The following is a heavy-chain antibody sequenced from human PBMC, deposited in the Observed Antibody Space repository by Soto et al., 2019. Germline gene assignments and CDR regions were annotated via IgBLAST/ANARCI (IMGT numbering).Heavy chain of an antibody. J-gene: IGHJ4*02. CDR2: IYYSGST. Sequence: PSETLSLTCTVSGGSISSSSYYWGWIRQPPGKGLEWIGSIYYSGSTYYNPSLKSRVTISVDTSKNQFSLKLSSVTAADTAVYYCARLGNYYDTNRRRESYYFDYWGQGTLVTVSS. CDR3: ARLGNYYDTNRRRESYYFDY. V-gene: IGHV4-39*01. CDR1: GGSISSSSYY. D-gene: IGHD3-22*01.